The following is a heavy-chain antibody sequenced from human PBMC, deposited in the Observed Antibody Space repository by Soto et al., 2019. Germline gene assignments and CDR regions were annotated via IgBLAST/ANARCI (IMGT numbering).Heavy chain of an antibody. CDR3: AREDGLGWNYRDY. Sequence: GGSLRLSCAASGFTFSSYWMSWVRQAPGKGLEWVANIKQDGSEKYYVDSVKGRFTISRDNAKNPLYLQMNSLRAEDTAVYYCAREDGLGWNYRDYWGQGTLVTVSS. CDR1: GFTFSSYW. V-gene: IGHV3-7*01. J-gene: IGHJ4*02. CDR2: IKQDGSEK. D-gene: IGHD1-7*01.